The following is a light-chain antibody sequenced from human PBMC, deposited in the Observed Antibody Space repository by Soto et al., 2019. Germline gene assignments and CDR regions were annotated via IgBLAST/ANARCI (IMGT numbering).Light chain of an antibody. V-gene: IGLV2-14*01. Sequence: QSALTQPASVSGSPGQSITISCTGTSSDVGGYNYVSWYQQHPGKAPKLMIYAVTDRPSGVSSRFSGSKSGNTASLTISGLPAEDEADYYCSSYTSSSKLFGAGTKVTVL. J-gene: IGLJ1*01. CDR3: SSYTSSSKL. CDR1: SSDVGGYNY. CDR2: AVT.